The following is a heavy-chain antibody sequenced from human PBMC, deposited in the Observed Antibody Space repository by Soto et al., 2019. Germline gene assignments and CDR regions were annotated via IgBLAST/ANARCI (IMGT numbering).Heavy chain of an antibody. CDR2: VYYTGST. CDR3: VRSVAVPGAHIDY. Sequence: LSLTGIVFGRSIIGSRWSGTRPSPGKGLEWLGYVYYTGSTNYSPSLRSRVSISVDTSKNEFSLRLSSVTAADTAVYFCVRSVAVPGAHIDYWGQGTQVTVSS. D-gene: IGHD6-19*01. J-gene: IGHJ4*02. V-gene: IGHV4-59*01. CDR1: GRSIIGSR.